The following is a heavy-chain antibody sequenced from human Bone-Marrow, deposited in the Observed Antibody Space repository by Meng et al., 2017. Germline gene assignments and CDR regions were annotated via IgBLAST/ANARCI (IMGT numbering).Heavy chain of an antibody. V-gene: IGHV3-9*01. CDR3: AKVEYKSGAYYFDY. J-gene: IGHJ4*02. CDR1: GFTFDEYA. CDR2: IRWNSGTI. D-gene: IGHD3-10*01. Sequence: GGSLRLSCAASGFTFDEYAMQWIRQAPGKGLEWVSGIRWNSGTIGYADSVKGRFTISRDNAKHSLYLQMNSLRPEDTALYYCAKVEYKSGAYYFDYWGQGTLVTVSS.